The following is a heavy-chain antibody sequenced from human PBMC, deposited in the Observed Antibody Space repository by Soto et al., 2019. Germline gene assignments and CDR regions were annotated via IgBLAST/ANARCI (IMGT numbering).Heavy chain of an antibody. D-gene: IGHD3-16*01. CDR1: GFPFNNYA. V-gene: IGHV3-30*18. CDR3: AKGILSATFAPYAMDV. J-gene: IGHJ6*02. CDR2: ISYDGSNS. Sequence: QVQLVESGGGVVQPGTSLRLSCAASGFPFNNYAMHWVRQRPGKGLDWVAVISYDGSNSYYSDSVKGRFTVSRDRSKNTLSLQLNSMRVEATAVYYCAKGILSATFAPYAMDVWGQGTTVTVSS.